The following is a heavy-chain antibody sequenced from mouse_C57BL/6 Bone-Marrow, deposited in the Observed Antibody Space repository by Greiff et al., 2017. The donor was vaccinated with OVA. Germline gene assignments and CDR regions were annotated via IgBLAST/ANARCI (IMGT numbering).Heavy chain of an antibody. V-gene: IGHV6-3*01. Sequence: EVKLQESGGGLVQPGGSMKLSCVASGFTFSNYWMNWVRQSPEKGLEWVAQIRLKSDNYATHYAESVKGRFTISRDDSKSSVYLQMNNLRAEDTGIYYCTDDYGHYFDYWGQGTTLTVSS. CDR2: IRLKSDNYAT. D-gene: IGHD1-2*01. CDR3: TDDYGHYFDY. CDR1: GFTFSNYW. J-gene: IGHJ2*01.